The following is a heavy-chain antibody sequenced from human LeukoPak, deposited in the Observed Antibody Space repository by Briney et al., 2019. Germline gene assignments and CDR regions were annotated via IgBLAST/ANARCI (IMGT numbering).Heavy chain of an antibody. J-gene: IGHJ4*02. CDR3: ATDVEFAPNDYYDY. D-gene: IGHD3-16*01. V-gene: IGHV1-69-2*01. CDR2: VDPEDGET. CDR1: GYTFTDYY. Sequence: ASVKISCKVSGYTFTDYYIHWVQQAPGKGLEWMGFVDPEDGETIYAEKFQGRVTIIADTPTDTAYMELSSLRSEDTAVYYCATDVEFAPNDYYDYWGQGTLVTVSS.